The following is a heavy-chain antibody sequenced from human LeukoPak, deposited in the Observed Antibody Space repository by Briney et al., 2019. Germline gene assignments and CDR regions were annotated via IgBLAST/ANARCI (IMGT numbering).Heavy chain of an antibody. D-gene: IGHD3-16*01. V-gene: IGHV1-2*02. CDR3: VRGRGVKAHY. Sequence: ASVKVSCKASGYTFTGYYMHWVRQAPGQGLEWMGWINPDSGGTNYAQKFQGRVTMTRDTSIRTAYMELSRLRSDDTAVYYCVRGRGVKAHYWGQGTLVTVSS. J-gene: IGHJ4*02. CDR2: INPDSGGT. CDR1: GYTFTGYY.